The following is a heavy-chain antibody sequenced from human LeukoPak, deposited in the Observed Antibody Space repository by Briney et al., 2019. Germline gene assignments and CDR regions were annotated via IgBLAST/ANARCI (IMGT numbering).Heavy chain of an antibody. CDR2: ISASGGST. CDR3: AKGTEPSDYGAHFDY. V-gene: IGHV3-23*01. CDR1: GFTFSSFA. J-gene: IGHJ4*02. Sequence: PGGSLRLSCAASGFTFSSFAMSWVRQAPGKGLEWVSAISASGGSTYYADSVKGRFTFSRDNSKNTLHLQLNSLRAEDTAVYYCAKGTEPSDYGAHFDYWGRGTLVTVSS. D-gene: IGHD4-17*01.